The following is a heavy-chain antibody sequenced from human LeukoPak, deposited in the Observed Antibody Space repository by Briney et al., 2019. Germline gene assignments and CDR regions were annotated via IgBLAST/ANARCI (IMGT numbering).Heavy chain of an antibody. D-gene: IGHD6-13*01. CDR1: GFTFSDYY. V-gene: IGHV3-11*05. CDR2: ISSSSSYT. Sequence: PGGSLRLSCAASGFTFSDYYMSWIRQAPGKGLEWVSYISSSSSYTNYADSVKGRFTISRGNAKNSLYLQMNSLRAEDTAVYYCARDAVSLAAAGTSDYWGQGSLVTVSS. CDR3: ARDAVSLAAAGTSDY. J-gene: IGHJ4*02.